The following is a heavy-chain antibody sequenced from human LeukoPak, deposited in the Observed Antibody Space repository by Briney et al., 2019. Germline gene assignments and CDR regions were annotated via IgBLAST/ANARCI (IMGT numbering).Heavy chain of an antibody. Sequence: GGSLRLSCAASGFTFSSYGMHWVRQAPGKGLEWVSVIYSGGSTYYADSVKGRFTISRDNSKNTLYLQMNSLRAEDTAVYYCARARGMDYALGYWGQGTLVTVSS. CDR3: ARARGMDYALGY. CDR2: IYSGGST. V-gene: IGHV3-66*01. D-gene: IGHD4-17*01. CDR1: GFTFSSYG. J-gene: IGHJ4*02.